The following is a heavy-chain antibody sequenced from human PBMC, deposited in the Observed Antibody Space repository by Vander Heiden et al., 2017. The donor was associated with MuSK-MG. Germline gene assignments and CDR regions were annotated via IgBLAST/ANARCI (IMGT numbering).Heavy chain of an antibody. V-gene: IGHV4-31*02. J-gene: IGHJ6*04. Sequence: SIYGGGYYWSWIRQHPGKCLEWSGYIYYSGSTYYNPSLKSRVTISVDTSKNQFSLKLSSETAADTAVYYRARGDYDYDMDVWGKGTTVTVSS. CDR3: ARGDYDYDMDV. CDR1: SIYGGGYY. D-gene: IGHD3-16*01. CDR2: IYYSGST.